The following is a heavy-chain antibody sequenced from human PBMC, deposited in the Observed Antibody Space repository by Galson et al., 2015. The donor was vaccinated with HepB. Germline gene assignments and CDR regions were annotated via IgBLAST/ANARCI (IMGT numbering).Heavy chain of an antibody. CDR2: IYPGDSDT. V-gene: IGHV5-51*01. CDR3: AKSLWRGYDFGWFDS. J-gene: IGHJ5*01. CDR1: GYNFNRYW. Sequence: QSGAEVKEPGESLKISCQGSGYNFNRYWIGWVRQMPGKGLEWMGIIYPGDSDTRYTPSFKGQVTISADRSISTAYLQWSSLKASDTAMYYCAKSLWRGYDFGWFDSWGQGTLVTVSS. D-gene: IGHD3-3*01.